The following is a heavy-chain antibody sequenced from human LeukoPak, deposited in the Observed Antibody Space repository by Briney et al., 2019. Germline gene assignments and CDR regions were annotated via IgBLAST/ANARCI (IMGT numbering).Heavy chain of an antibody. CDR3: ARGRYYYDSSGYWYYFDY. CDR2: INHSGST. J-gene: IGHJ4*02. V-gene: IGHV4-34*01. CDR1: GGSISGYY. Sequence: PSETLSLTCAVYGGSISGYYWSWIRQPPGKGLEWIGEINHSGSTNYNPSLKSRVTISVDTSKNQFSLKLSSVTAADTAVYYCARGRYYYDSSGYWYYFDYWGQGTLVTVSS. D-gene: IGHD3-22*01.